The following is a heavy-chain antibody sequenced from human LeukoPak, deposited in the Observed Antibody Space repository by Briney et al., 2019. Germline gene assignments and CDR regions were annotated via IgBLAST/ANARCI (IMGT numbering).Heavy chain of an antibody. CDR1: GFTFSSYA. Sequence: GGSLRLSCAAFGFTFSSYAMGWVRQAPGKGLEWVSGISGSAGSTYYADSAKGRFTISRDNSKNTLYLQMNSLRAEDTAVYYCAKDGLGRYPYYGMDVWGKGTTVTVSS. J-gene: IGHJ6*04. D-gene: IGHD3-16*01. CDR2: ISGSAGST. V-gene: IGHV3-23*01. CDR3: AKDGLGRYPYYGMDV.